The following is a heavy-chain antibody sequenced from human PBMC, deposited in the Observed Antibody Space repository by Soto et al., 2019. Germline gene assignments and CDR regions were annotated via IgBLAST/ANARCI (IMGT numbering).Heavy chain of an antibody. J-gene: IGHJ4*02. D-gene: IGHD3-22*01. CDR1: GYNFPIYW. CDR3: ARQSGHYDSSGYYLPFDY. CDR2: ICPGDSDT. V-gene: IGHV5-51*01. Sequence: GESLKISCKGSGYNFPIYWIAWVRQMPGKGLEWMGIICPGDSDTRYSPSFEGQVTISADKSIITAYLQWSSLKASDTAMYYCARQSGHYDSSGYYLPFDYWGQGTLVTVSS.